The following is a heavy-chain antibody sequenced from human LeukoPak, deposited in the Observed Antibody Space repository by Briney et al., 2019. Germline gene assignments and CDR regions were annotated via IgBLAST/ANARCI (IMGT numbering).Heavy chain of an antibody. J-gene: IGHJ4*02. CDR3: ARGTLYSGWSYYFDY. CDR2: IYHSGST. Sequence: SETLSLTCTVSGYSISSGYYWGWIRQPPGKGLEWIGSIYHSGSTYYNPSLKSRVTISVDTSKNHFSLRLSSVTAADTAMYYCARGTLYSGWSYYFDYWGQGSQVTVSS. CDR1: GYSISSGYY. D-gene: IGHD6-19*01. V-gene: IGHV4-38-2*02.